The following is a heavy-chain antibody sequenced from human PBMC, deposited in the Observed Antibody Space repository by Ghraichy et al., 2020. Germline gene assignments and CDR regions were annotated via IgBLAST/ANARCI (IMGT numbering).Heavy chain of an antibody. V-gene: IGHV3-23*01. CDR2: ISGSGGST. CDR1: GFTFSSYA. Sequence: GGSLRLSCAASGFTFSSYAMSWVRQAPGKGLEWVSAISGSGGSTYYADSVKGRFTISRDNSKNTLYLQMNSLRAEDTAVYYCAKGLIVVAYTWEWGYFQHWGQGTLVTVSS. J-gene: IGHJ1*01. D-gene: IGHD3-22*01. CDR3: AKGLIVVAYTWEWGYFQH.